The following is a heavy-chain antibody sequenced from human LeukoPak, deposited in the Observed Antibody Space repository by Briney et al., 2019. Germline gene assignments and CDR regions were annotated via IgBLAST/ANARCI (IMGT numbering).Heavy chain of an antibody. J-gene: IGHJ3*02. V-gene: IGHV1-2*02. CDR1: GYTFTGYY. CDR3: ARGLSGSLDAFDI. CDR2: INPNSGGT. Sequence: ASVKVSCKASGYTFTGYYMHWVRQAPGQGLEWMGWINPNSGGTNYAQKFQGRVTMTRNTSISTAYMELSSLRSEDTAVYYCARGLSGSLDAFDIWGQGTMVTVSS. D-gene: IGHD3-10*01.